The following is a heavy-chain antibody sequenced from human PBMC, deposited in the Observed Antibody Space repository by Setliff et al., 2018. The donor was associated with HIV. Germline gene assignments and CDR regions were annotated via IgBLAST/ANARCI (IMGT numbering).Heavy chain of an antibody. J-gene: IGHJ6*03. CDR1: GFTFTNAW. Sequence: PGGSLRLSCVVSGFTFTNAWMNWVRQAPGKGLEWLGRIRTKTDGGTADYAAPVKGRFTISRDNSKNTLYLQMNSLRAEDTAVYYCARRTGDHYYYYMDVWGKGTTVTVSS. V-gene: IGHV3-15*07. D-gene: IGHD7-27*01. CDR3: ARRTGDHYYYYMDV. CDR2: IRTKTDGGTA.